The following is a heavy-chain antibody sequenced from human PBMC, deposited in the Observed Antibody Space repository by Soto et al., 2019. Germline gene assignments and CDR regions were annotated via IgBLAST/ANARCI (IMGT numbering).Heavy chain of an antibody. Sequence: QVQLVESGGGVVQPGRSLRLSCADSGFTFSSYAMHWVRQAPGKGLEWVAVISYDGSNKYYADSVKGRFTISRDNSKNTLYLQMNSLRAEDTAVYYCARIQNYYGSGSYYNVWGQGTLVTVAS. CDR2: ISYDGSNK. CDR1: GFTFSSYA. D-gene: IGHD3-10*01. CDR3: ARIQNYYGSGSYYNV. J-gene: IGHJ4*02. V-gene: IGHV3-30-3*01.